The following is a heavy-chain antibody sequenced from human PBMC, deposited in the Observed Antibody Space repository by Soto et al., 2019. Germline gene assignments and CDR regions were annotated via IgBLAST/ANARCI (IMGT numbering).Heavy chain of an antibody. D-gene: IGHD6-13*01. CDR3: ARGGNPAAGYYFDY. CDR2: ISGYNGNT. J-gene: IGHJ4*02. V-gene: IGHV1-18*01. CDR1: GYTFTNYG. Sequence: ASVKVSCKASGYTFTNYGINWVRQAPGQGLEWMGWISGYNGNTNYAQKIQGRVTMTTDTSTSTAYMEVRILTSDDTAVFYCARGGNPAAGYYFDYWGQGTLVTVSS.